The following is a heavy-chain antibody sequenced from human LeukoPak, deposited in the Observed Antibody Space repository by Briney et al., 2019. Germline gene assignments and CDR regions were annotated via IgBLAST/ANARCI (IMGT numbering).Heavy chain of an antibody. CDR1: GFTFSSYE. V-gene: IGHV3-48*03. CDR3: ARCRYTSGWLDAFDI. J-gene: IGHJ3*02. D-gene: IGHD6-19*01. Sequence: PGGSLRLSCAASGFTFSSYEMNWVRQAPGKGLEGVSYISSSGDTIYSADSVKGRFSTSRDNAKNLVYLQMIGLRAEDTALYYCARCRYTSGWLDAFDIWGQGTMVTVSS. CDR2: ISSSGDTI.